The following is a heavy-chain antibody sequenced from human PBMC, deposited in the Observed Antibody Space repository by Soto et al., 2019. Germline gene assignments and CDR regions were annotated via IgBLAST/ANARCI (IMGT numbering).Heavy chain of an antibody. V-gene: IGHV1-2*02. J-gene: IGHJ5*02. Sequence: ASVKVSCKASRYTFASYDIFWVRQSPGQGLEWMGWIKLDSGDTHYAQNFQGRVTMTRDTSINTAYMELNNLVSDDTAVYHCARRSSTYLNKIIYDPCGQGTLVAVSS. CDR2: IKLDSGDT. CDR1: RYTFASYD. D-gene: IGHD2-2*01. CDR3: ARRSSTYLNKIIYDP.